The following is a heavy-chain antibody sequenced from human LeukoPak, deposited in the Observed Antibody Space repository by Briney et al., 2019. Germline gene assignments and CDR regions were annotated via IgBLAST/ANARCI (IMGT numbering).Heavy chain of an antibody. CDR3: TRELRGFDC. Sequence: GGSLRLSCAASEFTVSSNYMNRVRQAPGKGLEWVSVIYSDGSTYYADSVKGRFTISRDSSKNTLYLHMNSLRVEDTAMYHCTRELRGFDCWGQGTLVTVSA. D-gene: IGHD2-8*01. CDR2: IYSDGST. J-gene: IGHJ4*02. V-gene: IGHV3-66*01. CDR1: EFTVSSNY.